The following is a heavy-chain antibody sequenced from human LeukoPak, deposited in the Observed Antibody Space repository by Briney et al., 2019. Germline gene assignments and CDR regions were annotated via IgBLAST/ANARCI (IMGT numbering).Heavy chain of an antibody. CDR1: GFTFRDYS. D-gene: IGHD6-13*01. V-gene: IGHV3-30*04. Sequence: PGGSLRLSCAASGFTFRDYSMHWVRQAPGKGLEWAAIISYDGSQKYYADPVMGRFTISRDNSKNTLYVEMNSLTTEDTAVYYCARAGPYSSSWYNVGYWGQGTLVTVSS. J-gene: IGHJ4*02. CDR2: ISYDGSQK. CDR3: ARAGPYSSSWYNVGY.